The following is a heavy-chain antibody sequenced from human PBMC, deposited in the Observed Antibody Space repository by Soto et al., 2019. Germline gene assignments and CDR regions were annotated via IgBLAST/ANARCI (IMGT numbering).Heavy chain of an antibody. J-gene: IGHJ5*02. Sequence: TSETLSLTCAVYGGSFSGYYWSWIRQPPGKGLEWIGEINHSGSTNYNPSLKSRVTISVDTSKNQFSLKLSSVTAADTAVYYCARGGSYDFWGGSNWFDPWGQGTLVTVSS. CDR3: ARGGSYDFWGGSNWFDP. D-gene: IGHD3-3*01. CDR1: GGSFSGYY. CDR2: INHSGST. V-gene: IGHV4-34*01.